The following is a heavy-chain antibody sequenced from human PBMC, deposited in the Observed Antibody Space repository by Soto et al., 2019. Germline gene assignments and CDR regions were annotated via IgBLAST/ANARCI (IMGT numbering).Heavy chain of an antibody. CDR1: GYTFTSYA. J-gene: IGHJ6*02. D-gene: IGHD6-19*01. V-gene: IGHV1-3*01. CDR2: INAGNGNT. Sequence: ASVKVSCKASGYTFTSYAMHWVRQAPGQRLEWIGWINAGNGNTKYSQKLKGRVTITRDTSASTAYMELSSLRSEDTAVYYCARDQGYSSGWYSPSGYYNYGIDVWGQGTKVTVSS. CDR3: ARDQGYSSGWYSPSGYYNYGIDV.